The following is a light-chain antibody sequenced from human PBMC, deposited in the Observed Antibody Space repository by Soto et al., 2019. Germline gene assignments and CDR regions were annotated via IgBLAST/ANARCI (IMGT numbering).Light chain of an antibody. CDR1: SSDVESYNL. V-gene: IGLV2-23*01. J-gene: IGLJ2*01. Sequence: QSVLTQPASVSGSPGQSITISCTGTSSDVESYNLVSWYQQHPGRAPKLIICEGSKRPSGVSNRFSGSKSDNTASLTISGLQAEDEADYYCSSYAGSSSLVVFGGGTKLTVL. CDR3: SSYAGSSSLVV. CDR2: EGS.